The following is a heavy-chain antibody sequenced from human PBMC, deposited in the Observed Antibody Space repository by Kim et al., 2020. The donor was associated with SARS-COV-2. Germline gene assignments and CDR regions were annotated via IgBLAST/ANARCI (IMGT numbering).Heavy chain of an antibody. D-gene: IGHD3-10*01. V-gene: IGHV3-30*01. Sequence: YYADSVKGRFTISRDNSKNTLYLQMNSLRAEDTAVYYCARDRRVRGVIAYWGQGTLVTVSS. J-gene: IGHJ4*02. CDR3: ARDRRVRGVIAY.